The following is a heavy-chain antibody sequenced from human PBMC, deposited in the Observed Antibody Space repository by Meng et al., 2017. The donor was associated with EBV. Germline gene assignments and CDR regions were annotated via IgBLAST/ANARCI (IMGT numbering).Heavy chain of an antibody. CDR3: ARGPYYYDSSGYYYGEFDP. J-gene: IGHJ5*02. CDR2: MNPNSGNT. CDR1: RYTFTSYD. V-gene: IGHV1-8*01. Sequence: QVQLVRSGAEVKKPGASVKVSCKGSRYTFTSYDSNWVRQATGQGLEWMGWMNPNSGNTGYAQKFQGRVTMTRNTSISTAYIELSSLRSEDTAVYYCARGPYYYDSSGYYYGEFDPWGQGTLVTVSS. D-gene: IGHD3-22*01.